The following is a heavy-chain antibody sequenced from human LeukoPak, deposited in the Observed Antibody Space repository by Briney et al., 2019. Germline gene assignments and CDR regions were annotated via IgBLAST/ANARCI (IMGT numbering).Heavy chain of an antibody. CDR2: TSYSGST. J-gene: IGHJ4*02. Sequence: SETLSLTCTVPGGSISSYYGSWIRQAPGKGPEWIGYTSYSGSTNYNPSLKSRVTISVDTSKNQFSLKLTSVTAADTAVYYCARGLGGSSGCFGYWGQGTLVTVSS. V-gene: IGHV4-59*01. D-gene: IGHD6-19*01. CDR1: GGSISSYY. CDR3: ARGLGGSSGCFGY.